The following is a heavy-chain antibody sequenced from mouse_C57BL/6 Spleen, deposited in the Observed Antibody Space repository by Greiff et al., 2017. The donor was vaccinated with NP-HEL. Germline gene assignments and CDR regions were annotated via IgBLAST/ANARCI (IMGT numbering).Heavy chain of an antibody. J-gene: IGHJ1*03. D-gene: IGHD1-1*01. V-gene: IGHV1-15*01. CDR1: GYTFTDYE. CDR2: IDPETGGT. CDR3: TRGDTTVVASTVDFDV. Sequence: QVQLQQSGAELVRPGASVTLSCKASGYTFTDYEMHWVKQTPVHGLEWIGAIDPETGGTAYNQKFKGKAILTADKSSSTAYMELRSLTSEDSAVYYGTRGDTTVVASTVDFDVWGTGTTVTVSS.